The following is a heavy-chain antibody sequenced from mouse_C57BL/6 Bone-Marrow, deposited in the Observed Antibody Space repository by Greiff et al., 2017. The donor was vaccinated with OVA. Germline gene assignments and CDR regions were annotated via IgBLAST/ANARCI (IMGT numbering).Heavy chain of an antibody. J-gene: IGHJ3*01. CDR2: NYPRSGNT. V-gene: IGHV1-81*01. Sequence: VQLQQSGAELARPGASVKLSCKASGYTFTSYGISWVKQRTGQGLEWIGENYPRSGNTYYNEKFKGKATLTADKAAGTAYMELRSLTSEDSAVDFCANHDYGSSSCAYWGQGTLVTVSA. CDR1: GYTFTSYG. CDR3: ANHDYGSSSCAY. D-gene: IGHD1-1*01.